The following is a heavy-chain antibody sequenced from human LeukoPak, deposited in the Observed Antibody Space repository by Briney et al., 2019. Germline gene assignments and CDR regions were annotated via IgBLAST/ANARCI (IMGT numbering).Heavy chain of an antibody. CDR3: ARDRADPDYGDYVFAY. CDR2: ISSSGSTI. D-gene: IGHD4-17*01. Sequence: PGGSLRLSCAASGFTFSSYEMNWVRQAPGKGLEWVSYISSSGSTIYYADSVKGRFTISRDNAKNSLYLNIHSLRAEDTAVYYCARDRADPDYGDYVFAYWGQGTLVTVSS. J-gene: IGHJ4*02. CDR1: GFTFSSYE. V-gene: IGHV3-48*03.